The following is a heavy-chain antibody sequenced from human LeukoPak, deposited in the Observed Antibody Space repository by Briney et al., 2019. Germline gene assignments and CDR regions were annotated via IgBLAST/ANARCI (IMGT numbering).Heavy chain of an antibody. CDR3: ARGGGGIAAAGTFDY. D-gene: IGHD6-13*01. J-gene: IGHJ4*02. Sequence: SETLSLTCTVSGGSISSDISYWAWVRQPPEKGLEWIGTIFYSGSSYYNPSLKSRVAISVDTSKNQFSLKLSSVTAADTAVYYCARGGGGIAAAGTFDYWGQGTLVTVSS. CDR1: GGSISSDISY. V-gene: IGHV4-39*07. CDR2: IFYSGSS.